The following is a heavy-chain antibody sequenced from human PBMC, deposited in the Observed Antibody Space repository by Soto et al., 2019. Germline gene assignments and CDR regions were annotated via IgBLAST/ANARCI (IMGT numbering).Heavy chain of an antibody. D-gene: IGHD5-12*01. V-gene: IGHV4-39*07. Sequence: SETLSLTCTVSGDSISSSSYYWGWIRQPPGKGLEWIEIFCYSGGTYYNPSLKSRVTISVDTSNHQFSMKLISVTAADTSVYYCARDLGTGYDYGYWGQGTLVTVSS. CDR2: FCYSGGT. CDR1: GDSISSSSYY. J-gene: IGHJ4*02. CDR3: ARDLGTGYDYGY.